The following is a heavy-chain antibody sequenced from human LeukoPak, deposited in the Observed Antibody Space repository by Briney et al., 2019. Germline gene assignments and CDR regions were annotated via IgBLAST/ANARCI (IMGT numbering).Heavy chain of an antibody. CDR1: GFAFSSYW. V-gene: IGHV3-7*01. CDR2: ISIDGGGK. J-gene: IGHJ4*02. Sequence: GGSLRLSCVASGFAFSSYWMSWGRQAPGRGLELVANISIDGGGKYCVDSVKGRFAISRDNAKRSLYLQMNSLRAEDTAVYYCANQAYSQFDYWGQGTLVTVSS. CDR3: ANQAYSQFDY. D-gene: IGHD4-11*01.